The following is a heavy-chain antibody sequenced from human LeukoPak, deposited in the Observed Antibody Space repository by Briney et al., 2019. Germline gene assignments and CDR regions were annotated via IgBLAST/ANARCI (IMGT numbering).Heavy chain of an antibody. CDR3: RAGRTPFLFSLPGY. J-gene: IGHJ4*02. V-gene: IGHV3-23*01. Sequence: GGSLRLSCAGSGFTFSSYGLFWVRQAPGKGLEWVAAIGPRGTDIHYADSVKGRFTISRDNSKTTVYLEMISLRVDDTAIKDHRAGRTPFLFSLPGYWGQGVLVTVSS. D-gene: IGHD1/OR15-1a*01. CDR2: IGPRGTDI. CDR1: GFTFSSYG.